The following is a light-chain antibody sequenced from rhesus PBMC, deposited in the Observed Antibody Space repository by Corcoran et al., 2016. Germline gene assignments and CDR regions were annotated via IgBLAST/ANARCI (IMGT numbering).Light chain of an antibody. CDR3: QHYYSTPCS. Sequence: DIQMTQSPSSLSASVGDRVTITCRASQGITNDLAWYQQKPGETPKLLIYEASSLQSGIPSRFSGSGSGTDFTLTISRLQSEDFATYYCQHYYSTPCSFGQGTKVEIK. CDR1: QGITND. J-gene: IGKJ2*01. CDR2: EAS. V-gene: IGKV1-25*01.